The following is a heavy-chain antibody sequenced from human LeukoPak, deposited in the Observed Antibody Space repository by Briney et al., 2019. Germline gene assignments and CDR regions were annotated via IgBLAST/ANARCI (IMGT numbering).Heavy chain of an antibody. CDR2: IKQDGSEK. J-gene: IGHJ5*02. V-gene: IGHV3-7*01. CDR1: GFTFSSYW. D-gene: IGHD3-10*01. Sequence: GGSLRLSCAASGFTFSSYWMSWVRQAPGKGLEWVANIKQDGSEKYYVDSVKGRSTISRDNAKNSLYLQMNSLRAEDTAVYYCARDLSYDLFDPWGQGTLVTASS. CDR3: ARDLSYDLFDP.